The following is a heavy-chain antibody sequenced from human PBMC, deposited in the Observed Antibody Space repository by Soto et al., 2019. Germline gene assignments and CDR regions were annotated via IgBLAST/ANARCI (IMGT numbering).Heavy chain of an antibody. CDR3: ARRAIAGVHWFDP. D-gene: IGHD6-13*01. CDR2: ISSSSSYI. CDR1: GFTFSSYS. J-gene: IGHJ5*02. V-gene: IGHV3-21*01. Sequence: EVQLVESGGGLVKPGGSLRLSCAASGFTFSSYSMNWVRQAPGKGLEWVSSISSSSSYIYYADSVKGRFTISRDNAKNSLYLQMNSLRAEDTAVYYCARRAIAGVHWFDPWGQGTLVTVSS.